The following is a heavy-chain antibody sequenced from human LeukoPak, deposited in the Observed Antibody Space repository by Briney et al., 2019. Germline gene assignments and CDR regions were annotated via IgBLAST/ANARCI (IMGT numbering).Heavy chain of an antibody. D-gene: IGHD2-15*01. CDR1: GFTFSSYS. CDR2: ISSSSSTI. V-gene: IGHV3-48*01. J-gene: IGHJ4*02. CDR3: ARVGGSWELIL. Sequence: PGGSLRLSCAASGFTFSSYSMNWVRQAPGKGLEWVSYISSSSSTIYYADSVKGRFTISRDNAKNSLYLQMNSLRAEDTAVYFCARVGGSWELILWGQGTLVTVS.